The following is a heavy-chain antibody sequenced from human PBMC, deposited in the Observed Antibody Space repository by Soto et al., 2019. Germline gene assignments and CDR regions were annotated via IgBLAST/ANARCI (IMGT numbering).Heavy chain of an antibody. D-gene: IGHD3-10*01. J-gene: IGHJ4*02. Sequence: ASETLSLTCTVSGGSISSGGYYWSWIRQHPGKGLEWIGYIYYSGSTYYNPSLKSRVTISVDTSKNQFSLKLSSVTAADTAVYYCASAQTYYYGSGSYAFDYWGQGTLVTVSS. CDR3: ASAQTYYYGSGSYAFDY. CDR1: GGSISSGGYY. CDR2: IYYSGST. V-gene: IGHV4-39*01.